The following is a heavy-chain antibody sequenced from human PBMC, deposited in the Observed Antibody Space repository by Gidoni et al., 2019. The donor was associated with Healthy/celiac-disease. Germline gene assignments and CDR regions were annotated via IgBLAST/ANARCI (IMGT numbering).Heavy chain of an antibody. CDR2: INPSGGST. CDR1: GYTVTSYY. D-gene: IGHD6-6*01. CDR3: ARELGAARLNWFDP. V-gene: IGHV1-46*01. J-gene: IGHJ5*02. Sequence: QVQLVQSGAEVRTPGASVTVSCEASGYTVTSYYMHWVGQAPGQGLEWMGIINPSGGSTSYAKKFQGRGTMTRDTSTSTVYMELSSLRSEDTAVDYCARELGAARLNWFDPWGQGTLVTVSS.